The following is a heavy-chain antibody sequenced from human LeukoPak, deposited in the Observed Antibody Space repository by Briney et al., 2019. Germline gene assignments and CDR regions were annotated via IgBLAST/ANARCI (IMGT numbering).Heavy chain of an antibody. CDR1: GGTFSSYA. CDR3: ARDLANYYDSSGYDAFDI. J-gene: IGHJ3*02. CDR2: ILPIFGKA. D-gene: IGHD3-22*01. V-gene: IGHV1-69*05. Sequence: ASVKVACKASGGTFSSYAISWVRQAPGQGLEWMGRILPIFGKANYAKKFQGRVRITTDESTSTAYMELGSLRSEDKAVYYCARDLANYYDSSGYDAFDIWGQGTMVTVSS.